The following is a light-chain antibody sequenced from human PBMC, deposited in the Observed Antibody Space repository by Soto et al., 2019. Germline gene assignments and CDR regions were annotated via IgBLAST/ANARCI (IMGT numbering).Light chain of an antibody. CDR3: QQYSDWPWT. V-gene: IGKV3-15*01. Sequence: EIMMTQSPATLSVSPGERATLSCRASQSISNRLAWYQQKPGQTPRLLIYGPSTRATDIPTRFSGGGSGTEFTLTISSLQSDDLSVYYCQQYSDWPWTFGQGTKVELK. J-gene: IGKJ1*01. CDR2: GPS. CDR1: QSISNR.